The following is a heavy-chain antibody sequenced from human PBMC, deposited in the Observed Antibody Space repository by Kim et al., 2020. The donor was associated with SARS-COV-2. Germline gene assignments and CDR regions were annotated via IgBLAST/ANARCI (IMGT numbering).Heavy chain of an antibody. CDR1: GLPFSDTW. J-gene: IGHJ4*02. CDR2: IKSKTVGGTT. CDR3: TSDRGVPADC. Sequence: GGSLRLSCAVSGLPFSDTWMSWVRQAPGKGLEWVGRIKSKTVGGTTDYAVPVKGRFTISRDDSENMLYLQMNTLKTEDTAVYYCTSDRGVPADCWGQGTLVTVSS. V-gene: IGHV3-15*01.